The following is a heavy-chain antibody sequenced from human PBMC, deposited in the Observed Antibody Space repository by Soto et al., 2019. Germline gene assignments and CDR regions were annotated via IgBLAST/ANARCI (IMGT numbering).Heavy chain of an antibody. D-gene: IGHD1-7*01. V-gene: IGHV4-30-2*01. CDR2: IYHSGST. J-gene: IGHJ3*02. Sequence: SETLSLTCAVSGVSISSGGYSWSWIRQPPGKGLEWIGYIYHSGSTYYNPSLKSRVTISVDRSKNQFSLKLSSVTAADTAVYYCARGELELLRVDAFDIWGQGTMVTV. CDR1: GVSISSGGYS. CDR3: ARGELELLRVDAFDI.